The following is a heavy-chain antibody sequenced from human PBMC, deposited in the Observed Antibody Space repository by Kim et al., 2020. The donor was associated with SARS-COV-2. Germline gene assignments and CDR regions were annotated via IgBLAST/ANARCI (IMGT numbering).Heavy chain of an antibody. CDR2: IYHSGST. CDR3: ARVQRWLQFRKTHGDYYFDY. J-gene: IGHJ4*02. D-gene: IGHD5-12*01. CDR1: GYSISSGYY. Sequence: SETLSLTCTVSGYSISSGYYWGWIRQPPGKGLEWIGSIYHSGSTYYNPSLKSRVTISVDTSKNQFSLKLSSVTAADTAVYYCARVQRWLQFRKTHGDYYFDYWGQGTLVTVSS. V-gene: IGHV4-38-2*02.